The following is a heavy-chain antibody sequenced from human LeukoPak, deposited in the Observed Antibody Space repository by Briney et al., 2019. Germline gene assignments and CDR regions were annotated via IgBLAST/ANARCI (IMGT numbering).Heavy chain of an antibody. J-gene: IGHJ5*01. CDR3: AMDLWARGETAAIGPFDS. CDR2: ISDRSGYT. CDR1: GRNINSYM. D-gene: IGHD2-2*02. V-gene: IGHV3-21*01. Sequence: PGGSLRLSCTTPGRNINSYMMNWIRQAPGKGLEWVSSISDRSGYTFYAESVRGRFTISRDNAKNSVSLHMTSLRAQDTAVYYCAMDLWARGETAAIGPFDSWGQGTLVIVSS.